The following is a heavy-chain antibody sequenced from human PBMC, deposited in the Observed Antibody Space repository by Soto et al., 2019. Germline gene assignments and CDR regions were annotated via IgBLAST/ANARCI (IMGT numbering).Heavy chain of an antibody. Sequence: EVQLVESGGGLIQPGGSLRLSCAVSGFTVSNNYMSWVRQAPGKGLEGVSVIYSGGYTAYGDSVKGRFTISRDNSKNTPYLQKNALGAAATAFYSCGPTPGGGGYWGQGTLVTVSS. V-gene: IGHV3-53*01. CDR2: IYSGGYT. D-gene: IGHD3-10*01. CDR3: GPTPGGGGY. J-gene: IGHJ4*02. CDR1: GFTVSNNY.